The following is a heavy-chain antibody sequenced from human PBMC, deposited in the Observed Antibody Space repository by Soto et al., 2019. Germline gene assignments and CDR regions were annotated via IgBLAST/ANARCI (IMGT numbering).Heavy chain of an antibody. Sequence: ASVKVSCKASGGTFSNYAIDWVRQAPGQGLEWMGGIIPIFGAANYAQKFQGRITITADESTSTAYMELRSLRSEDTAVYYCARGVHYDSSGYYYFYWGQGTLVTVSS. CDR3: ARGVHYDSSGYYYFY. V-gene: IGHV1-69*13. J-gene: IGHJ4*02. CDR2: IIPIFGAA. CDR1: GGTFSNYA. D-gene: IGHD3-22*01.